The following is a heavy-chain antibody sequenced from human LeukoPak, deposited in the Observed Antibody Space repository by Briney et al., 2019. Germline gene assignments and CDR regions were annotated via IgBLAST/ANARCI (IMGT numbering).Heavy chain of an antibody. J-gene: IGHJ4*02. V-gene: IGHV1-2*02. CDR3: AREVGGGGTKRNYFDY. Sequence: FQGRVTMTRDTSINTAYMELSRLRSDDTAVYYCAREVGGGGTKRNYFDYWGQGTLVTVSS. D-gene: IGHD3-16*01.